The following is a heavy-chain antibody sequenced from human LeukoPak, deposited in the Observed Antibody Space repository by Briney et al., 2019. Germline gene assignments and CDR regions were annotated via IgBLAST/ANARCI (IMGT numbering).Heavy chain of an antibody. D-gene: IGHD5-12*01. V-gene: IGHV4-39*01. Sequence: PETLSLTCTVSGGSISSSSYYWGWIRQPPGKGLEWIGSIYYSGSTYYNPSLKSRVTISVDTSKNQFSLKLSSVTPADTAVYYCARLVATNVYFDYWGQGTLVTVSS. CDR3: ARLVATNVYFDY. CDR2: IYYSGST. J-gene: IGHJ4*02. CDR1: GGSISSSSYY.